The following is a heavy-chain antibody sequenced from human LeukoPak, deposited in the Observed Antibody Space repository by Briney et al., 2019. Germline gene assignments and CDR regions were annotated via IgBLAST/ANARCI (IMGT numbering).Heavy chain of an antibody. CDR3: ARGFSSSWIYFDY. CDR1: GFTFSNYD. CDR2: IWYDGSNK. J-gene: IGHJ4*02. V-gene: IGHV3-33*01. D-gene: IGHD6-13*01. Sequence: GGSLRLSCTASGFTFSNYDMHWVRQAPGEGLEWVAVIWYDGSNKYYADSVKGRFTISRDNSKNTLYLQMNSLRAEDTAVYYCARGFSSSWIYFDYWGQGTLVTVSS.